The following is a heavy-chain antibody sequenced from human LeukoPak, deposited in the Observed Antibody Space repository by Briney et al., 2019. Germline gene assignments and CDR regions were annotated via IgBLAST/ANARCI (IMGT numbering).Heavy chain of an antibody. CDR3: SAVGGSFRWFDP. V-gene: IGHV4-59*08. J-gene: IGHJ5*02. CDR2: IYSSGST. Sequence: KPSETLSLTCTVPDGSIDNYYWSWIRQPPGKGLEWIGYIYSSGSTNYNPSLKSRVIISVDTSKNQFSLKLSSVTAADTAVYNCSAVGGSFRWFDPWGQGTLVTVSS. D-gene: IGHD3-16*02. CDR1: DGSIDNYY.